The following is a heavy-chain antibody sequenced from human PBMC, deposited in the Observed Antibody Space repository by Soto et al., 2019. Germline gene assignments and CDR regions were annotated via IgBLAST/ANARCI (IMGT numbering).Heavy chain of an antibody. CDR2: ISPYNDDT. D-gene: IGHD3-22*01. V-gene: IGHV1-18*01. CDR3: ARGGYYDSSGSRDYHYYGMDV. J-gene: IGHJ6*02. Sequence: AASVKVSCKASGYTFSSYAISWVRQAPGQGLEWLGWISPYNDDTKYAQKLQGRVFMTTDTPTKTAHLDLRSLRSDDTAVYYCARGGYYDSSGSRDYHYYGMDVRG. CDR1: GYTFSSYA.